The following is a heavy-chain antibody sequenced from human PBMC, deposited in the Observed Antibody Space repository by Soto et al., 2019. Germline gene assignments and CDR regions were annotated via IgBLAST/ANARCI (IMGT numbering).Heavy chain of an antibody. CDR3: AIQAVEMATKCPNRFDP. J-gene: IGHJ5*02. V-gene: IGHV4-39*01. D-gene: IGHD5-12*01. CDR2: IYYSGST. Sequence: PSETLSLTCTVSGGSISSSSYYWGWIRQPPGKGLEWIGSIYYSGSTYYNPSLKSRVTISVDTSKNQFSLKLSSVTAADTAVYYCAIQAVEMATKCPNRFDPWGQVTLVTVS. CDR1: GGSISSSSYY.